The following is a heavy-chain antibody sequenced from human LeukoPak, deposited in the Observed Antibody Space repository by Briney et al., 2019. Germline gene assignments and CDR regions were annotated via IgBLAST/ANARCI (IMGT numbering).Heavy chain of an antibody. CDR1: GGSISSYY. Sequence: PSETLSLTCTVSGGSISSYYWSWIRQPPGKGLEWIGYIYYSGSTNYNPSLKSRVTISVDTSKNQFSLKLSSVTAADTAVYYCARGRITMIVHDAFDIWGQGTMVTVSS. CDR3: ARGRITMIVHDAFDI. CDR2: IYYSGST. J-gene: IGHJ3*02. D-gene: IGHD3-22*01. V-gene: IGHV4-59*12.